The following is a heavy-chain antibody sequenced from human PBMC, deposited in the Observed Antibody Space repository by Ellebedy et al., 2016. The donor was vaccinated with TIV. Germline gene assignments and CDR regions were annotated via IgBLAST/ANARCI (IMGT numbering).Heavy chain of an antibody. Sequence: ESLKISCAASGFTFSSYAMHWVRQSPEKGLEWIGEVSHSGNTNYNPSLKSRVTISLDTSENQFSLKLSSVTAADTAVYYCARSDTMTTRVPFDYWGQGTLVTVPS. CDR2: VSHSGNT. V-gene: IGHV4-34*01. CDR3: ARSDTMTTRVPFDY. D-gene: IGHD4-17*01. CDR1: GFTFSSYA. J-gene: IGHJ4*02.